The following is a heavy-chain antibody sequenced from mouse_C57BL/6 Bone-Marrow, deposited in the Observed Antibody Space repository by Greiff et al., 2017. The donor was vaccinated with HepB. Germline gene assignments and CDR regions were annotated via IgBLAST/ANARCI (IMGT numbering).Heavy chain of an antibody. CDR2: IYPGSGST. J-gene: IGHJ2*01. CDR1: GYTFTSYW. CDR3: ARDYGSSQYFDY. D-gene: IGHD1-1*01. Sequence: VQLQQPGAELVKPGASVKMSCKASGYTFTSYWITWVKQRPGQGLEWIGDIYPGSGSTNYNEKFKSKATLTVDKSSSTAYMQLSSLTSEDSAVYYCARDYGSSQYFDYWGQGTTLTVSS. V-gene: IGHV1-55*01.